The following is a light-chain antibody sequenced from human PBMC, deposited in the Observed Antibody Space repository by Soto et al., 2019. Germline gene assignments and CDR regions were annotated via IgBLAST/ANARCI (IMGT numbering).Light chain of an antibody. V-gene: IGKV3-20*01. J-gene: IGKJ5*01. CDR3: QQYENSPIT. Sequence: ETVLTQSPGTPSLSPGETATLSCRASESIRSNSLAWYQQKPGQPPRLLIYGASNRATDIPDRFSGSGSGTDFTLTITRLESEDFAVYDCQQYENSPITFGQGTRLDIK. CDR2: GAS. CDR1: ESIRSNS.